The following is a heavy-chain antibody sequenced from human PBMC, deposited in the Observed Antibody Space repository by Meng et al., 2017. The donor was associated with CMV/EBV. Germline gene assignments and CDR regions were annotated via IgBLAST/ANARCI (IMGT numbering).Heavy chain of an antibody. D-gene: IGHD3-22*01. CDR2: IRYDGSNT. Sequence: CAASGFTSSSYAIPWVRQAPGEGLEWVAFIRYDGSNTYYADSVKGRFTISRDNSKNTLYLQMNSLRAEDTAVYYCAKSIYDSSPFDYWGQGTLVTVSS. CDR1: GFTSSSYA. V-gene: IGHV3-30*02. CDR3: AKSIYDSSPFDY. J-gene: IGHJ4*02.